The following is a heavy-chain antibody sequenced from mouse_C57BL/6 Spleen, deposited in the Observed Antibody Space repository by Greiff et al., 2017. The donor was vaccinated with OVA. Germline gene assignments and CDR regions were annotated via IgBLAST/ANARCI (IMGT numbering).Heavy chain of an antibody. CDR3: TRGDYDYDFDY. CDR2: IDPETGGT. CDR1: GYTFTDYE. D-gene: IGHD2-4*01. Sequence: VQLQQSGAELVRPGASVTLSCKASGYTFTDYEMHRVKQTPVHGLEWIGAIDPETGGTAYNQKFKGKAILTADKSSSTAYMELRSLTSEDSAVYYCTRGDYDYDFDYWGQGTTLTVSS. V-gene: IGHV1-15*01. J-gene: IGHJ2*01.